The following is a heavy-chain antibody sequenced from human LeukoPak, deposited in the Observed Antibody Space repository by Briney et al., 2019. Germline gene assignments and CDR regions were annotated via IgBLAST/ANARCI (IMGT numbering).Heavy chain of an antibody. Sequence: SQTLSLTCATSGDSVSSNSVAWNWIRQSPSRGLEWLGRTYYRSNDYAVSVKSRITINPDTSKNQFSLQLNSVTPEDTAVYYCARGRHSAFDIWGQGTMVTVSS. J-gene: IGHJ3*02. CDR2: TYYRSN. CDR3: ARGRHSAFDI. V-gene: IGHV6-1*01. CDR1: GDSVSSNSVA. D-gene: IGHD1-1*01.